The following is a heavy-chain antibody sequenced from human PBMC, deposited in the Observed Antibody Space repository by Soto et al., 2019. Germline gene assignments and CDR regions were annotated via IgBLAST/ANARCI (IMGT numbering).Heavy chain of an antibody. V-gene: IGHV1-24*01. J-gene: IGHJ4*02. CDR2: FDPEDGET. CDR3: ATSIGVLHIDYGTLDY. Sequence: GASVKVSCKVSGYTLTELSMHWVRQAPGKGLEWMGGFDPEDGETIYAQKFQGRVTMTEDTSTDTAYMELSSLRSEDTAVYYCATSIGVLHIDYGTLDYWGQGTLVTVSS. D-gene: IGHD4-17*01. CDR1: GYTLTELS.